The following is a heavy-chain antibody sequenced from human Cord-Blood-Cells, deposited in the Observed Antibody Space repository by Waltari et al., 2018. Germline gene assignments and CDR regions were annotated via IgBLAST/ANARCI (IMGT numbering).Heavy chain of an antibody. V-gene: IGHV3-9*01. J-gene: IGHJ4*02. CDR1: GFTFDDYA. D-gene: IGHD3-22*01. Sequence: EVQLVESGGGLVQPGRSLRLSCAASGFTFDDYAMHWVRQAPGKGLEWVSGISWKSGSIGYADSVKGRFTISRDNAKNSLYLQMNSLRAEDTALYYCAKDYYYDSSGYDYWGQGTLVTVSS. CDR2: ISWKSGSI. CDR3: AKDYYYDSSGYDY.